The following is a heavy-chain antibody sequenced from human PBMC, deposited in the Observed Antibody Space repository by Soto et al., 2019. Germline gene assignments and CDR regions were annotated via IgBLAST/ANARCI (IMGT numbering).Heavy chain of an antibody. CDR1: GFTFSSYA. CDR3: AKEGEHSSGWANFDY. CDR2: ISGSGGST. J-gene: IGHJ4*02. D-gene: IGHD6-19*01. V-gene: IGHV3-23*01. Sequence: GGSLRLSCAASGFTFSSYAMTWVRQAPGKGLEWVSAISGSGGSTYYADSVKGRFTISRDNSKNTLYLQMNSLRAEDTAVYYCAKEGEHSSGWANFDYWGQGTLVTVSS.